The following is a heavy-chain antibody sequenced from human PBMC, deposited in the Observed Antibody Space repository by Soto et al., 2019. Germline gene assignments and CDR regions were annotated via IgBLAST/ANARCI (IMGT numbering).Heavy chain of an antibody. CDR2: INHSGST. J-gene: IGHJ3*02. Sequence: SETLSLTCAVYGGSFSGDYWSWIRQPPGKGLEWIGEINHSGSTNYNPSLKSRVTISVDTSKNQFSLKLSSVTAADTAVYYCARGSAVVGDSYVFEMWGQGTMVTVSS. CDR1: GGSFSGDY. D-gene: IGHD6-19*01. V-gene: IGHV4-34*01. CDR3: ARGSAVVGDSYVFEM.